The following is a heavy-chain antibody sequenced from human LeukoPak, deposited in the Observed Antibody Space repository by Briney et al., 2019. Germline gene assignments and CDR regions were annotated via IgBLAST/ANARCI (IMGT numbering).Heavy chain of an antibody. CDR3: ARDPREDYYDSSGAFDI. V-gene: IGHV1-69*04. J-gene: IGHJ3*02. Sequence: SVKVSCKASGGTFSSYAISWVRQAPGPGLEWMGRIIPIFGIANYAQKFQGRDTITADKSTSTAYMELSSLRSEDTAVYYCARDPREDYYDSSGAFDIWGQGTMVTVSS. CDR1: GGTFSSYA. CDR2: IIPIFGIA. D-gene: IGHD3-22*01.